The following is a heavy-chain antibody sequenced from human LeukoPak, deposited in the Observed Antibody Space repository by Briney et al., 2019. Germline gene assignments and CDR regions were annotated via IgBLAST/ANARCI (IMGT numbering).Heavy chain of an antibody. CDR1: GGSISSSSYY. CDR2: ISYSGNN. D-gene: IGHD3-22*01. Sequence: SETLSLTCTVSGGSISSSSYYWGWIRQPPGKGLEGIGDISYSGNNYYNPSLESRVTISEGTSKNQFSLQLSSVTAADTAVYYCARSYDSSAYYYFDYWGQGTLVTVSS. J-gene: IGHJ4*02. V-gene: IGHV4-39*01. CDR3: ARSYDSSAYYYFDY.